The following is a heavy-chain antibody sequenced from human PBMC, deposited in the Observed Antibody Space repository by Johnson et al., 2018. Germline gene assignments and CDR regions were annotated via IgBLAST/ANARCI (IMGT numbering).Heavy chain of an antibody. J-gene: IGHJ6*03. CDR1: GFTFRSYS. D-gene: IGHD4-11*01. CDR3: AREEYSNYYMDV. V-gene: IGHV3-21*01. CDR2: ISSSSSYI. Sequence: VQLVESGGGLVKPGGSLRLSCAASGFTFRSYSMNWVRQAPGKGLEWVSSISSSSSYIYYADSVKGRFTISRDNAKNSLYLQMNSLRAEDTAVYYCAREEYSNYYMDVWGKGTTVTVSS.